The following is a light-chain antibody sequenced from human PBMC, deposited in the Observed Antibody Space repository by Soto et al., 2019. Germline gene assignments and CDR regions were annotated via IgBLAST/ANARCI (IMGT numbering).Light chain of an antibody. CDR3: QHYQGGHPIA. CDR1: QSVSAR. V-gene: IGKV3-20*01. Sequence: EIVLTQSPDTLSLSPGESATLSCRASQSVSARLAWYKHKPGQPPRLLISDVFNRASGVAERFSGSGSETDFTLIIRRLEPEDSAVYYCQHYQGGHPIAFGQGTRLEI. J-gene: IGKJ5*01. CDR2: DVF.